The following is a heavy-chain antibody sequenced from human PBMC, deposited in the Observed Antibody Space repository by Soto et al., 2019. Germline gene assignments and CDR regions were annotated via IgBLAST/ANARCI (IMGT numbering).Heavy chain of an antibody. V-gene: IGHV4-34*01. J-gene: IGHJ4*02. CDR1: GGSFSGYY. CDR3: ARGDSYYDVWSGYYRALHYFDY. CDR2: INHSGST. Sequence: PSETLSLTCAVYGGSFSGYYWSWIRQPPGKGLEWIGEINHSGSTNYNPSLKSRVTISVDTSKNQFSLKLSSATAADTAVYYCARGDSYYDVWSGYYRALHYFDYWRQGTLVTVSS. D-gene: IGHD3-3*01.